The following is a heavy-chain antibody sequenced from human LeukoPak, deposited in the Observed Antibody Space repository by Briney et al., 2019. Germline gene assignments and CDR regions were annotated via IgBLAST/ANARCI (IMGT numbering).Heavy chain of an antibody. D-gene: IGHD3-16*01. Sequence: GGSLRLPCAASGFTFSSYSINWVRQAPGKGLEWVSYISSSGTTIYYADSVKGRFTISRDNAKNSLYLQMNSLRAEDTAVYYCARSNYVWDYWGQGTLVTVSS. CDR3: ARSNYVWDY. J-gene: IGHJ4*02. V-gene: IGHV3-48*01. CDR1: GFTFSSYS. CDR2: ISSSGTTI.